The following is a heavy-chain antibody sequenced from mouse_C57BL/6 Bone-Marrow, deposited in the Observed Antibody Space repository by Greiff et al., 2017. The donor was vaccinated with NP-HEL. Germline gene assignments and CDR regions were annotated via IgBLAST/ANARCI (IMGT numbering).Heavy chain of an antibody. J-gene: IGHJ4*01. V-gene: IGHV1-69*01. CDR3: ARYYSNSYYYAMDY. Sequence: VQLQESGAELVMPGASVKLSCKASGYTFTSYWMHWVKQRPGQGLEWIGEIDPSDSYTNYNQKFKGKSTLTVDKSSSTAYMQLSSLTSEDSAVYYCARYYSNSYYYAMDYWGQGTSVTVSS. D-gene: IGHD2-5*01. CDR2: IDPSDSYT. CDR1: GYTFTSYW.